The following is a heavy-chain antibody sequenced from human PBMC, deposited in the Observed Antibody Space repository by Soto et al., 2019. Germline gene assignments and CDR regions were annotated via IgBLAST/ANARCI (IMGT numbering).Heavy chain of an antibody. CDR1: GGSISSYY. D-gene: IGHD3-22*01. Sequence: PSETLSLTCTVSGGSISSYYWSWIRQPPGKGLEWIGYIYYSGSTNYNPSLKSRVTISVDTSKNQFSLKLSSVTAADTAVYYCARVRSDYYDSSGYYYGWFDPWGQGTLVTVSS. J-gene: IGHJ5*02. CDR2: IYYSGST. V-gene: IGHV4-59*01. CDR3: ARVRSDYYDSSGYYYGWFDP.